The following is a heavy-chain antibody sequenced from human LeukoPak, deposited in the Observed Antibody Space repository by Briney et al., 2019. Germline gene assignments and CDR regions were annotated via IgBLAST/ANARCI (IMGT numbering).Heavy chain of an antibody. V-gene: IGHV3-33*01. D-gene: IGHD3-3*01. J-gene: IGHJ4*02. CDR1: GFTFSSYG. Sequence: GRSLRLSCAASGFTFSSYGMHWVRQAPGKGLEWVAVIWYDGSNKYYADSVKGRFTISGDNSKNTLYLQMNSLRAEDTAVYYCAIQAGSGYNPIYWGQGTLVTVSS. CDR2: IWYDGSNK. CDR3: AIQAGSGYNPIY.